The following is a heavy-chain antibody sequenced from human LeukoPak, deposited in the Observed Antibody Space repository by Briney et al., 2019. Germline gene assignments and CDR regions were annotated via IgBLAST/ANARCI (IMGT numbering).Heavy chain of an antibody. D-gene: IGHD2-15*01. CDR3: AKSTVVAATRCFVDY. CDR2: ISGSGGST. J-gene: IGHJ4*02. V-gene: IGHV3-23*01. CDR1: GFTFSSYA. Sequence: GGSLRLSCAASGFTFSSYAMSWVRQAPGKGPEWVSAISGSGGSTYYADSVKGRFTISRDNSKNTLYLQMNSLRAEDTALYYCAKSTVVAATRCFVDYWGQGTLVTVSS.